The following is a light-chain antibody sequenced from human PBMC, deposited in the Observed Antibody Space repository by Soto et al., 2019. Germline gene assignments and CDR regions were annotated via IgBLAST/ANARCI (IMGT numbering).Light chain of an antibody. CDR1: QSVSSSY. CDR2: GAS. V-gene: IGKV3-20*01. CDR3: QLSWA. J-gene: IGKJ1*01. Sequence: EIVLTQSPGTLSLSPGERATLSCRASQSVSSSYLAWYQQKPGQAPRLLIYGASSRATGIPDRFSGSGSGTDFTLTISRLEPAEFAVYYCQLSWAFGQGTKVEIK.